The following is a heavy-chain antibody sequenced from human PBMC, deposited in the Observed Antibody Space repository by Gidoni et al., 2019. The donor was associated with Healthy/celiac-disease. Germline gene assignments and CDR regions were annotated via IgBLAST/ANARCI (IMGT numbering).Heavy chain of an antibody. CDR2: ISAYNGNT. D-gene: IGHD3-10*01. V-gene: IGHV1-18*01. CDR3: ARDLRVRGPRDYFDY. Sequence: QVQLVQSGAEVKKPGASVKVSCKASGYTFTSYVISWVRQAPGQGLEWMGWISAYNGNTNYAQKLQGRVTMTTDTSTSTAYMELRSLRSDDTAVYYCARDLRVRGPRDYFDYWGQGTLVTVSS. CDR1: GYTFTSYV. J-gene: IGHJ4*02.